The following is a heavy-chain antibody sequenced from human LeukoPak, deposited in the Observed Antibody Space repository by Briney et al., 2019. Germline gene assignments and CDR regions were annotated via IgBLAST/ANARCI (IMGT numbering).Heavy chain of an antibody. CDR1: GFTFSSYS. V-gene: IGHV3-48*04. D-gene: IGHD3-9*01. CDR2: ISSSSSTI. Sequence: GGSLRLSCAASGFTFSSYSMNWVRQAPGKGLEWVSYISSSSSTIYYADSVKGRFTISRDNAKNSLYLQMNSLRAEDTAVYYCARDRGTTGYYIDYWGQGTLVTVSS. CDR3: ARDRGTTGYYIDY. J-gene: IGHJ4*02.